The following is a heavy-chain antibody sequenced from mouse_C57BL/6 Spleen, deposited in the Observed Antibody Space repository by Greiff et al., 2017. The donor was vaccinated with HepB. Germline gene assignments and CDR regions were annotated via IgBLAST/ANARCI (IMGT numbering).Heavy chain of an antibody. Sequence: EVQRVESGGGLVKPGGSLKLSCAASGFTFSDYGMHWVRQAPEKGLEWVAYISRGSSTIYYADTVKGRFTISRDNAKNTLFLQITSLRSEDTAMYYCARPPSNWDYYYFDYWGQGTTLTVSS. D-gene: IGHD4-1*01. V-gene: IGHV5-17*01. CDR2: ISRGSSTI. CDR1: GFTFSDYG. J-gene: IGHJ2*01. CDR3: ARPPSNWDYYYFDY.